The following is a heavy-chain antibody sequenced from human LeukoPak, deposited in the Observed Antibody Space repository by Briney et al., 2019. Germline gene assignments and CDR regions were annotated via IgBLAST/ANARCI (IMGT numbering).Heavy chain of an antibody. J-gene: IGHJ4*02. CDR1: GFTFGDYA. CDR2: IRRKAYGGTT. CDR3: TRDPYGDIRTDY. V-gene: IGHV3-49*03. Sequence: PGGSLRLSCTTSGFTFGDYAMNWFRQAPGKGLEWVGFIRRKAYGGTTEYAASVKGRFTISRDDSKSIAYLQMNSLKTEDTAVYYCTRDPYGDIRTDYWGQGTLVTVSS. D-gene: IGHD4-17*01.